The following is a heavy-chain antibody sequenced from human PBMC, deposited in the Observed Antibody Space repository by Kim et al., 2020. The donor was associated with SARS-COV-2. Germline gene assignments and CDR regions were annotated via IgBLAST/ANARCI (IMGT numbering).Heavy chain of an antibody. V-gene: IGHV4-39*07. Sequence: SETLSLTCTVSGGSISSSSYYWGWIRQPPGKGLEWIGSIYYSGSTYYNPSLKSRVTISVDTSKNQFSLKLSSVTAADPAVYYCARDLKFYFDYWGQGTLVTVSS. J-gene: IGHJ4*02. CDR1: GGSISSSSYY. CDR3: ARDLKFYFDY. CDR2: IYYSGST.